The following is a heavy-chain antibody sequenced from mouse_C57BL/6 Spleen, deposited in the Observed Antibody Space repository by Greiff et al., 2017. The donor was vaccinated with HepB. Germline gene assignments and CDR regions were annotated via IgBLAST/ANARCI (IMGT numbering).Heavy chain of an antibody. V-gene: IGHV1-9*01. CDR1: GYTFTGYW. Sequence: VQLQQSGAELMKPGASVKLSCKATGYTFTGYWIEWVKQRPGHGLEWIGEILPGSGSTNYNEKFKGKATFTADTSSNTAYMQLSSLTTEDSAIYYWARKRFYYGNYGEARDYWGQGTSVTVSS. CDR2: ILPGSGST. CDR3: ARKRFYYGNYGEARDY. J-gene: IGHJ4*01. D-gene: IGHD2-1*01.